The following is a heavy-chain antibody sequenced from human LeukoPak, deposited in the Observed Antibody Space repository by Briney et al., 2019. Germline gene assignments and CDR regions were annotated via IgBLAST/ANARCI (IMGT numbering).Heavy chain of an antibody. V-gene: IGHV4-34*01. D-gene: IGHD2-2*02. CDR3: ARGRWDRCSSTSCYTRYYYYYYMDV. CDR1: GGSFSGYY. J-gene: IGHJ6*03. Sequence: SETLSLTCAVYGGSFSGYYWSWIRQPPGKGLEWIGEINHSGSTNYNPSLKSRVTISVDTSKNQFSLKLSPVTAADTAVYYCARGRWDRCSSTSCYTRYYYYYYMDVWGKGTMVTVSS. CDR2: INHSGST.